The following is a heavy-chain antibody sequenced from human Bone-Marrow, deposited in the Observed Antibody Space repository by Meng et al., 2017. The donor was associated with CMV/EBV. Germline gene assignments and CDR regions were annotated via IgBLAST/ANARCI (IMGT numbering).Heavy chain of an antibody. J-gene: IGHJ6*02. Sequence: SETLSLTCAVYGGPFIDYYWTWIRQPPGKGLEWIGEINHSGTTNYNPSLKSRVTISVETSKNQFSLKVNSVIAGDTAVYYCARALDSSGWSYYYYYGMDVWGQGTTVTVSS. D-gene: IGHD6-19*01. CDR2: INHSGTT. CDR1: GGPFIDYY. V-gene: IGHV4-34*01. CDR3: ARALDSSGWSYYYYYGMDV.